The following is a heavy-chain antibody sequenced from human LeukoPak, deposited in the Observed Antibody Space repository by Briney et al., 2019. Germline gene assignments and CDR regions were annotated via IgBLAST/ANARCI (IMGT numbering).Heavy chain of an antibody. D-gene: IGHD3-22*01. CDR3: ARHFGEIYDSSGHYYLDY. Sequence: SETLSLTCAVYGGSFSGYYWSWIRQPPGKGLEWIGYIYYSGSTNYNPSLKSRVTISVDTSKNQLSLKLSSVTAADTAVYYCARHFGEIYDSSGHYYLDYWGQGILVTVSS. CDR1: GGSFSGYY. J-gene: IGHJ4*02. V-gene: IGHV4-59*01. CDR2: IYYSGST.